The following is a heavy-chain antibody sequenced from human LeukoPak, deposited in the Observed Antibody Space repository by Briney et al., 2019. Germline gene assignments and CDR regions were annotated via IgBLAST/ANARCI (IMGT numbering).Heavy chain of an antibody. Sequence: GGSLRLSCAASGFTFSNYEMNWVRQAPGKGLEWVSYISSSGSIIYYADSVKGRFTISRDNAKNSLYLQMNSLRAEDTAVYYCARFGRSLGKNFDYWGQGTLVTVSS. CDR2: ISSSGSII. D-gene: IGHD3-10*01. V-gene: IGHV3-48*03. CDR1: GFTFSNYE. J-gene: IGHJ4*02. CDR3: ARFGRSLGKNFDY.